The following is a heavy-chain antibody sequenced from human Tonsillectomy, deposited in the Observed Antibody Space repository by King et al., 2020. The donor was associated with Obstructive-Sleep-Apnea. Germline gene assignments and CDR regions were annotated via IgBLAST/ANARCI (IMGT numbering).Heavy chain of an antibody. D-gene: IGHD6-13*01. CDR2: ISLNERDK. CDR1: GFSFSTRD. CDR3: AKGEWSSRSIDY. V-gene: IGHV3-30*18. Sequence: VQLVESGGGVVQPGTSLRLSCAASGFSFSTRDIHWVRQAPGKGLGWVALISLNERDKFYADSVKGRFTISRDNSKNTLYLEMYGRRAEDTAAYYCAKGEWSSRSIDYWGQGTLVTVSS. J-gene: IGHJ4*02.